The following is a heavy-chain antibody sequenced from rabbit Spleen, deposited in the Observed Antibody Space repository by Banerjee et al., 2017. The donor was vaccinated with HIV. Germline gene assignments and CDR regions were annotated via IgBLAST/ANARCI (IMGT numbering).Heavy chain of an antibody. V-gene: IGHV1S40*01. CDR2: IYAGSSGST. CDR1: GFSFSAGYY. J-gene: IGHJ2*01. Sequence: QSLEESGGDLVKPGASLTLTCTASGFSFSAGYYMCWVRQAPGKGLEWIACIYAGSSGSTYSASWAKGRFTISKTSSTTVTLQMTSLTAADTATYFCARLGDGWNFTFWGPGTLVTVS. CDR3: ARLGDGWNFTF. D-gene: IGHD2-1*01.